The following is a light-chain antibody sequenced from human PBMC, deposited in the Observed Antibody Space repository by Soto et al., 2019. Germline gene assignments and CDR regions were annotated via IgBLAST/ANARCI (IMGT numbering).Light chain of an antibody. J-gene: IGKJ1*01. CDR3: MPGTLWWT. CDR2: KIS. Sequence: DIVMTQTPLSLPVTLGQPASISCRSSQSLVHSSVNTYLNWLQQRPGQPPRLLIYKISNRFSGVPDRFSGSGAGTDFTLQISSVEAEDYGVYYCMPGTLWWTFAQVTRLEI. V-gene: IGKV2-24*01. CDR1: QSLVHSSVNTY.